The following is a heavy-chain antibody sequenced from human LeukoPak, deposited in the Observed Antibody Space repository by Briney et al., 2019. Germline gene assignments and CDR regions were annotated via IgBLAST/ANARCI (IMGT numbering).Heavy chain of an antibody. V-gene: IGHV3-23*01. J-gene: IGHJ4*02. CDR1: GLTFSSYV. D-gene: IGHD3-16*01. CDR3: ATISGPGEPLDF. CDR2: IRGSDGST. Sequence: GGSLRLSCAASGLTFSSYVMRWVRQPPGKGLDCGGTIRGSDGSTYYADSVKGQFTISRDNSKNTLYLEMNSLRGEDTALYRCATISGPGEPLDFWGQGTLVTVSS.